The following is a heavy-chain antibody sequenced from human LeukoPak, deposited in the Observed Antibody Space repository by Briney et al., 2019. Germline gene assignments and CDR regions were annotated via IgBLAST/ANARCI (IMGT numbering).Heavy chain of an antibody. CDR3: ARAQAQAYGSGSYYIPVISGSDY. CDR2: FDPEDGET. Sequence: ASVKVSCKASGGTFSSYAISWVRQAPGKGLEWMGGFDPEDGETIYAQKFQGRVTMTRETSTSTVYMELSSLRSEDTAVYYWARAQAQAYGSGSYYIPVISGSDYWGXGTLVTVSS. CDR1: GGTFSSYA. D-gene: IGHD3-10*01. V-gene: IGHV1-69*10. J-gene: IGHJ4*01.